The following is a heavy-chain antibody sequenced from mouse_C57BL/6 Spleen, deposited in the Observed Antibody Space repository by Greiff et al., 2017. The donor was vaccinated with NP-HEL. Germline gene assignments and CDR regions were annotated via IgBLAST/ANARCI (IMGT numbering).Heavy chain of an antibody. V-gene: IGHV14-2*01. J-gene: IGHJ2*01. D-gene: IGHD1-1*01. CDR2: IDPEDGET. CDR1: GFNIKDYY. Sequence: VQLKQSGAELVKPGASVKLSCTASGFNIKDYYMHWVKQRTEQGLEWIGRIDPEDGETKYAPKFQSKATITSDTSSNTAYLQLSSLTSEDTAVYYCARGYYGSSYYFDYWGQGTTLTVSS. CDR3: ARGYYGSSYYFDY.